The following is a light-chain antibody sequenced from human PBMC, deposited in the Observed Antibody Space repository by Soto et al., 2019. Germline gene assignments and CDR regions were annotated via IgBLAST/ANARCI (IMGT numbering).Light chain of an antibody. V-gene: IGLV2-14*01. Sequence: QSALTQPASVSGSPGQSITISCTGTSSDVGGYNYVSWYQQHPGKAPKLMIYEVSNRPLGVSNRFSGSKSSNTASLTISGLQAEDEADYFCSSYTSSSTSYVFGTGTKVTVL. CDR1: SSDVGGYNY. CDR3: SSYTSSSTSYV. J-gene: IGLJ1*01. CDR2: EVS.